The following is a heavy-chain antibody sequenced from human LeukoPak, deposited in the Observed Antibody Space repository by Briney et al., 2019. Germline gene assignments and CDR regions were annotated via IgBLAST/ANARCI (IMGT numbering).Heavy chain of an antibody. CDR3: AKDRGSSGWNGLDY. CDR1: GFTFSSYG. D-gene: IGHD6-19*01. Sequence: GRSLRLSCAASGFTFSSYGMHWVRQAPGKGLEWVAFIRYDGSNKYYADSVKGRFTISRDNSKNTLYLQMISLRAEDTAVYYCAKDRGSSGWNGLDYWGQGTLVTVSS. CDR2: IRYDGSNK. V-gene: IGHV3-30*02. J-gene: IGHJ4*02.